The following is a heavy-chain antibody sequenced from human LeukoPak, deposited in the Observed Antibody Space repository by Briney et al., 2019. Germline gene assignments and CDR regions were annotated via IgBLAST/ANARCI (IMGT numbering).Heavy chain of an antibody. Sequence: SETLSLTCTVSGGSISSSSYYWGWIRQPPGKGLEWIGSIYYSGSTYYNPSLKSRVTISVDTSKNQFSLKLSSVTAADTAVYYCARGPRPKSIVGVRCYFDYWGQGTLVTVSS. D-gene: IGHD1-26*01. CDR2: IYYSGST. CDR3: ARGPRPKSIVGVRCYFDY. V-gene: IGHV4-39*07. J-gene: IGHJ4*02. CDR1: GGSISSSSYY.